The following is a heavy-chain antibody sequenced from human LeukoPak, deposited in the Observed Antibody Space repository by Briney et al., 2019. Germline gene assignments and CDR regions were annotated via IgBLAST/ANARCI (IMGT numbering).Heavy chain of an antibody. J-gene: IGHJ4*02. D-gene: IGHD2/OR15-2a*01. CDR1: GGSISSNSYY. V-gene: IGHV4-39*01. Sequence: SETLSLTCPVSGGSISSNSYYWVWIRQPPGKGLEWIGGIYYSGSTNYNPSLKSRVTASVDTSKHQFSLKLSSVTAADTAVYYCARVSVITGAVDYWGQGTLVTVSS. CDR2: IYYSGST. CDR3: ARVSVITGAVDY.